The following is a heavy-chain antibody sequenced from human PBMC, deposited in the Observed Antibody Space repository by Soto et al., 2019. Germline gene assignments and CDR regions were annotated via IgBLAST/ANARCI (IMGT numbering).Heavy chain of an antibody. CDR1: GDSISSRSYY. J-gene: IGHJ4*02. V-gene: IGHV4-39*01. CDR2: IYYSGST. CDR3: ARQRTSVVTPAYFDV. D-gene: IGHD2-21*02. Sequence: SETLSLTCTVTGDSISSRSYYWGWIRQPPGKGLEWIGSIYYSGSTYNNPSLRSRVSMSIDTSKDQFSLKLKSVTAADTALYFCARQRTSVVTPAYFDVWGPGSLVTVSS.